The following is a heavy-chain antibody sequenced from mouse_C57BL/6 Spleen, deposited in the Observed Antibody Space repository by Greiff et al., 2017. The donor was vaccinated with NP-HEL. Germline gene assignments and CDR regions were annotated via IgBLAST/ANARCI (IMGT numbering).Heavy chain of an antibody. D-gene: IGHD2-4*01. CDR3: ARPDDYRYAMDY. V-gene: IGHV5-6*01. CDR2: ISSGGSYT. Sequence: EVKLVESGGDLVKPGGSLKLSCAASGFTFSSYGMSWVRQTPDKRLEWVATISSGGSYTYYPDSVKGRFTISRDNAKNTLYLQMSSLKSEDTAMYYCARPDDYRYAMDYWGQGTSVTVSS. J-gene: IGHJ4*01. CDR1: GFTFSSYG.